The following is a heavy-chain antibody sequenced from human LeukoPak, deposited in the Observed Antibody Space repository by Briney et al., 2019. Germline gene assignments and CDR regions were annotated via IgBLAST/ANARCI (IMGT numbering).Heavy chain of an antibody. J-gene: IGHJ4*02. CDR3: AREWQGGIAAAGTMIEGDH. D-gene: IGHD6-13*01. Sequence: GGSLRLSCAVSGFSVSGYWMTWVRQAPGKGLEWVANIKQDGSEKNYVDSVKGRFTISRDNAENSLFLQMNSLRVEDTAVYYCAREWQGGIAAAGTMIEGDHWGQGTLVAVSS. V-gene: IGHV3-7*01. CDR2: IKQDGSEK. CDR1: GFSVSGYW.